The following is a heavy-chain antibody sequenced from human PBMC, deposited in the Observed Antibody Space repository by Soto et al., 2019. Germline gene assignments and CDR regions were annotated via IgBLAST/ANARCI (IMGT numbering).Heavy chain of an antibody. J-gene: IGHJ6*02. CDR3: TTGFVAVAGTPYYYYYGMDV. CDR1: GFTFSNAW. Sequence: GGSLRLSCAASGFTFSNAWMNWVRQAPGKGLEWVGRIKSKTDGGTTDYAAPVKGRFTISRDDSKNTLYLQMNSLKTEDTAVYYCTTGFVAVAGTPYYYYYGMDVWGQGTTVTVSS. CDR2: IKSKTDGGTT. V-gene: IGHV3-15*07. D-gene: IGHD6-19*01.